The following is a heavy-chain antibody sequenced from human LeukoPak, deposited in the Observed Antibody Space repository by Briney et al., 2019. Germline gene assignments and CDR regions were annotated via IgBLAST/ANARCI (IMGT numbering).Heavy chain of an antibody. CDR1: GYSIRSGYY. J-gene: IGHJ4*02. V-gene: IGHV4-38-2*01. CDR2: IYHSGST. Sequence: PSETLSLTCEVSGYSIRSGYYWGWIRQPPGKGLEWIGSIYHSGSTYYNPSLKSRVTVSVDTSKNQFSLKVNSVTAADTAVYYCATLGYSSSSEVDWGQGTLVTVSS. CDR3: ATLGYSSSSEVD. D-gene: IGHD6-6*01.